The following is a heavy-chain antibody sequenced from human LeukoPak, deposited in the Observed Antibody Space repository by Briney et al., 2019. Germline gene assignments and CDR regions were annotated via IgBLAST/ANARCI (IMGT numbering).Heavy chain of an antibody. V-gene: IGHV3-30*04. CDR2: ISSEGSKK. CDR3: ARAWNHFDY. D-gene: IGHD1-1*01. Sequence: GGSLRLSCAASGFIFNNYAMHWVRQAPGKGLEWVALISSEGSKKDYADSVKGRFTISRDNAKNTLYLQMNSLRAEDTAVYYCARAWNHFDYWGQGTLVTVSS. J-gene: IGHJ4*02. CDR1: GFIFNNYA.